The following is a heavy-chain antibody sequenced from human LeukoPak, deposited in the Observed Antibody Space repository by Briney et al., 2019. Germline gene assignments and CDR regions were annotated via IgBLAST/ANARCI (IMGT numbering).Heavy chain of an antibody. J-gene: IGHJ5*02. Sequence: ASVKVSCKASGYTFTSYGISWVRQAPGQGLEWMGWISAYNGNTNYAQKLQGRVTMTTDTSTSTAYMELRSLRSDDTAVYYCARDMVGATRASWFDPWGQGTLVTVCS. V-gene: IGHV1-18*01. CDR1: GYTFTSYG. D-gene: IGHD1-26*01. CDR2: ISAYNGNT. CDR3: ARDMVGATRASWFDP.